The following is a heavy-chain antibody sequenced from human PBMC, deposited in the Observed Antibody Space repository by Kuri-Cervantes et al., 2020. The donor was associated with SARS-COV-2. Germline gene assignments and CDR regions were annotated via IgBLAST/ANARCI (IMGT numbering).Heavy chain of an antibody. CDR1: GGSISSSSYY. Sequence: GSLRLSCTVSGGSISSSSYYWGWIRQPPGKGLEWIGYISYSGSTNYNPSLKSRVTMSVDTPKNQFSLKLNSVTAADTAVYYCARDRGAFWGMGDYWGQGTLVTVSS. CDR2: ISYSGST. J-gene: IGHJ4*02. V-gene: IGHV4-61*01. CDR3: ARDRGAFWGMGDY. D-gene: IGHD3-10*01.